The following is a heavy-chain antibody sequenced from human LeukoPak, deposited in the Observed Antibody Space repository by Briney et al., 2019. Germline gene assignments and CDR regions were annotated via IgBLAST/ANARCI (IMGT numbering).Heavy chain of an antibody. CDR2: IYPGGGST. D-gene: IGHD7-27*01. CDR1: GYTFTSYY. J-gene: IGHJ4*02. Sequence: ASVKVSCKASGYTFTSYYMHWVRQAPGQGLEWMGIIYPGGGSTTYAQKFQGRVTMTSDTSTSTVYMELSSLRSEDTAVYYCARDSAQTGGLDYWGQGTLVTVSS. V-gene: IGHV1-46*01. CDR3: ARDSAQTGGLDY.